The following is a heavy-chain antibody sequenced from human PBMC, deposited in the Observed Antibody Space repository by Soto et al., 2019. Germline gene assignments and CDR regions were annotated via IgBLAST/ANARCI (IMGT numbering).Heavy chain of an antibody. Sequence: GASVKVSCKSSGYTFTSYGISWVRQAPGQGLEWMGWISAYNGNTNYAQKLQGRVTMTTDTSTSTAYMELRSLRSDDTAVYYCARERIRYGSRTFAYWGQGSLVTVSS. CDR2: ISAYNGNT. CDR3: ARERIRYGSRTFAY. V-gene: IGHV1-18*01. CDR1: GYTFTSYG. J-gene: IGHJ4*02. D-gene: IGHD3-10*01.